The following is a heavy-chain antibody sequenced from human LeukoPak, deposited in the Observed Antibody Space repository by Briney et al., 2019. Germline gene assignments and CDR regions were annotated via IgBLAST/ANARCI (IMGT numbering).Heavy chain of an antibody. V-gene: IGHV3-23*01. CDR2: ISGGGDST. D-gene: IGHD5-18*01. J-gene: IGHJ4*02. CDR3: AKEASRGSSFPYTPIEKPYYLDY. Sequence: GGSLRLSCAASGFTFSSYSMSWVRHAPGKGLEWVSTISGGGDSTYYPEFAKGRFTISRDNSKNTLYLQMNSLRAEDTAVYYCAKEASRGSSFPYTPIEKPYYLDYWGQGTLVTVSS. CDR1: GFTFSSYS.